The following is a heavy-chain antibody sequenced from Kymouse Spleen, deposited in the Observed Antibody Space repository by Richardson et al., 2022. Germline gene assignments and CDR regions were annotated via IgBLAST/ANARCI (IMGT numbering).Heavy chain of an antibody. J-gene: IGHJ4*02. D-gene: IGHD1-7*01. V-gene: IGHV4-39*01. CDR2: IYYSGST. CDR1: GGSISSSSYY. Sequence: QLQLQESGPGLVKPSETLSLTCTVSGGSISSSSYYWGWIRQPPGKGLEWIGSIYYSGSTYYNPSLKSRVTISVDTSKNQFSLKLSSVTAADTAVYYCARNERITGTTIDYWGQGTLVTVSS. CDR3: ARNERITGTTIDY.